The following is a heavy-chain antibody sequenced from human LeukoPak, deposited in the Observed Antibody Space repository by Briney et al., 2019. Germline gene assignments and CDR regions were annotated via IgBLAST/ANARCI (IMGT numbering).Heavy chain of an antibody. V-gene: IGHV3-23*01. J-gene: IGHJ4*02. CDR3: AKTTTGYSSGRYPGWPVDY. D-gene: IGHD6-19*01. Sequence: GGSLRLSCAASGFSFSRYGMKWGRQAPGKGLEWVSAISGSGGGTYYADSVKGRFTISRDNSKNTLYLQMNSLSTEDTAVYYCAKTTTGYSSGRYPGWPVDYWGQGTLVTVSS. CDR2: ISGSGGGT. CDR1: GFSFSRYG.